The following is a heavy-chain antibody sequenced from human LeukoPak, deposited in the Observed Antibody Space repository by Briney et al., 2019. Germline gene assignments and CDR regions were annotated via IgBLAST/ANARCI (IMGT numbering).Heavy chain of an antibody. CDR1: GGSISSGGYY. CDR3: ARDRSTGFNWFDP. D-gene: IGHD6-6*01. J-gene: IGHJ5*02. Sequence: SETLSLTCTVSGGSISSGGYYWSWIRQHPGKGLEWIGRVYSSGSTDYNPSLKSRVTMSVDTSKNQFSLNLSSVIAADTALYYCARDRSTGFNWFDPWGQGTLVTVSS. V-gene: IGHV4-61*08. CDR2: VYSSGST.